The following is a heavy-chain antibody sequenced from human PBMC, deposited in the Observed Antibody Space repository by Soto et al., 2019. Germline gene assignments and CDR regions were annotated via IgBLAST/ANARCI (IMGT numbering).Heavy chain of an antibody. CDR3: ARQEVRGYYYYMDV. Sequence: EVQLVESGGGLVQPGGSLRLSCAASGFTFSSYSMNWVRQAQGKGLEWVSYISSSSSTIYYADSVKGRFTISRDNAKNSLYLQMNSLRAEDTAVYYCARQEVRGYYYYMDVWGKGTTVTVSS. CDR1: GFTFSSYS. CDR2: ISSSSSTI. J-gene: IGHJ6*03. V-gene: IGHV3-48*01.